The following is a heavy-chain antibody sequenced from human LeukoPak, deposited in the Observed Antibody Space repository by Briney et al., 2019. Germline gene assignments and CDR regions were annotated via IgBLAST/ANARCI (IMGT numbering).Heavy chain of an antibody. J-gene: IGHJ3*02. CDR3: VTKLYGDRFFDI. V-gene: IGHV4-4*02. CDR1: GGSISSSNW. CDR2: IYHSGST. D-gene: IGHD4-17*01. Sequence: SGTLSLTCAVSGGSISSSNWWSWVRQPPGKGLEWIGEIYHSGSTNYNPSLKSRVTISVDKSKNQFSLKLTSVTAADTAVYSCVTKLYGDRFFDIWGQGTMVTVFS.